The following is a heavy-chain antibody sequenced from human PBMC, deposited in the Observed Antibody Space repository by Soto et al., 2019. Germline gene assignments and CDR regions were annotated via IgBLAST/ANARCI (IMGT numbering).Heavy chain of an antibody. V-gene: IGHV3-33*01. D-gene: IGHD4-17*01. Sequence: QVPLVESGGGVVQPGRSLRLSCVVSGFSLSTYGMHWVRQAPGKGLEWVAVIWNDGSNKYYADSVKGRFTISRDTSKNTLYLQLNSLRAEDTALYYCARPAHDYGDLDYWGQGTLVTVSS. CDR3: ARPAHDYGDLDY. CDR1: GFSLSTYG. J-gene: IGHJ4*02. CDR2: IWNDGSNK.